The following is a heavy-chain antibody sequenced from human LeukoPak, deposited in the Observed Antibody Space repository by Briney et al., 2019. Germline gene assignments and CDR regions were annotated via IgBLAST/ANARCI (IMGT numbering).Heavy chain of an antibody. D-gene: IGHD6-19*01. CDR3: ARERQWLTHAFDI. CDR1: GFTFSNYW. Sequence: GGSLRLSSAVSGFTFSNYWMHWVRQAPGKGLVWVSRIKSDGSSTSYADSVKGRFTISRDNAKNTLALQINSLRAEYTAVYYCARERQWLTHAFDIWGQGTMVTVSS. CDR2: IKSDGSST. J-gene: IGHJ3*02. V-gene: IGHV3-74*01.